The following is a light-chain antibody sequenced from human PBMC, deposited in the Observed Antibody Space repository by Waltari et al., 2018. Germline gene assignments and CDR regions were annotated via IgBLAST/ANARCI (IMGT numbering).Light chain of an antibody. V-gene: IGLV2-8*01. CDR3: SSYAGFNNPVV. CDR1: SSDVGGFNS. J-gene: IGLJ2*01. Sequence: QSALTQPPSASGSPGQSVTISCTGTSSDVGGFNSVSWYQHHPGQAPKVMIYEVSKRPSGVPDRFSGSKSGNTASLTVSGLQAEDEADYYCSSYAGFNNPVVFGGGTKLTVL. CDR2: EVS.